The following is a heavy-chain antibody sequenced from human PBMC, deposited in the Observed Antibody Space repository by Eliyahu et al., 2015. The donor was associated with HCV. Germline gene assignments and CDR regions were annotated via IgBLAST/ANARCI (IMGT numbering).Heavy chain of an antibody. V-gene: IGHV4-34*02. CDR3: ARTYSSGWSPFDY. CDR1: GGSFSGYY. J-gene: IGHJ4*02. D-gene: IGHD6-19*01. Sequence: QVQLQQWGAGLLKPSETLSLTCAAYGGSFSGYYWSWIRQPPGKGLEWIGEINHSGSINYNPSLKSRVTISVDTPKNQFSLKLSSVTAADTAVYYCARTYSSGWSPFDYWGQGTLVTVSS. CDR2: INHSGSI.